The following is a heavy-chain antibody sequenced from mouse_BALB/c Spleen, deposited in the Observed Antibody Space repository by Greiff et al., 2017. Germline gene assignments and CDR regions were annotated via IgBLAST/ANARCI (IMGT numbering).Heavy chain of an antibody. V-gene: IGHV5-17*02. CDR2: ISSGSSTI. J-gene: IGHJ2*01. D-gene: IGHD2-2*01. CDR1: GFTFSSFG. Sequence: EVKLQESGGGLVQPGGSRKLSCAASGFTFSSFGMHWVRQAPEKGLEWVAYISSGSSTIYYADTVKGRFTISRDNPKNTLFLQMTSLRSEDTAMYYCARWLQYYFDYWGQGTTLTVSS. CDR3: ARWLQYYFDY.